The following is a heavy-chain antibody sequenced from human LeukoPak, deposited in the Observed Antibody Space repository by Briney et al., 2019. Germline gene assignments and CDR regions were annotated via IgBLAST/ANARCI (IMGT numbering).Heavy chain of an antibody. CDR3: ARQFEDSYYYYYGMDV. CDR1: GGSISSGCYY. D-gene: IGHD3-10*01. J-gene: IGHJ6*02. CDR2: IYYSGST. Sequence: TASQTLSLTCTVSGGSISSGCYYWSWIRPHPGKGLEWIGYIYYSGSTYYNPSLKSPVTISVDTSKNQFSLELSSVTAADTAVYYCARQFEDSYYYYYGMDVWGQGTTVTVSS. V-gene: IGHV4-31*01.